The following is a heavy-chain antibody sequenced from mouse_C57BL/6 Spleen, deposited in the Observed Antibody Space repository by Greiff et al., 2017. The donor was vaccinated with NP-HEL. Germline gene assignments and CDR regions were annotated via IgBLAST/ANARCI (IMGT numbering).Heavy chain of an antibody. CDR2: IYPGDGNT. V-gene: IGHV1-82*01. Sequence: QVQLKQSGPELVKPGASVKISCKASGYAFSSSWMNWVKQRPGKGLEWIGRIYPGDGNTNYNGKFKGKATLTADKSSSTAYMQRSRLTSEDAAVDFCARVDGTVFDYWGQGTTLTVSS. CDR1: GYAFSSSW. D-gene: IGHD2-3*01. CDR3: ARVDGTVFDY. J-gene: IGHJ2*01.